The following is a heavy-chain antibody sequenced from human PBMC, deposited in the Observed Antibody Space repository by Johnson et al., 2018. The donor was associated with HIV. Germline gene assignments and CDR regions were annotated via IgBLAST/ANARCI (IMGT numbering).Heavy chain of an antibody. CDR2: IYSGGSI. CDR3: ARESGHFGVSAFDM. Sequence: VQLVESGGGLVQPGGSLRLSCAASGFTVSSNYMSWVRQAPGKGLEWVSVIYSGGSIYYADSVKGRFSISRDNSKNTLYLQMNSLRVEDTAVYYCARESGHFGVSAFDMWGQGTMVTVSS. D-gene: IGHD3-10*01. CDR1: GFTVSSNY. J-gene: IGHJ3*02. V-gene: IGHV3-66*01.